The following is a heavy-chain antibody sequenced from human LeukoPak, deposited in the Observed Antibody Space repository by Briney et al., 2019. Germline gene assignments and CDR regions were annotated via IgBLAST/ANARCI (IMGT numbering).Heavy chain of an antibody. D-gene: IGHD6-6*01. J-gene: IGHJ6*03. CDR3: AAYRRDSSSTYYYYYMDV. V-gene: IGHV1-58*02. CDR2: IVVGSGNT. Sequence: GASVKVSCKASGFTFTSSAMQWVRQARGQRLEWIGWIVVGSGNTNYAQKFQERVTITRDMSTSTAYMELSSLRSEDTAVYYCAAYRRDSSSTYYYYYMDVWGKGTTVTASS. CDR1: GFTFTSSA.